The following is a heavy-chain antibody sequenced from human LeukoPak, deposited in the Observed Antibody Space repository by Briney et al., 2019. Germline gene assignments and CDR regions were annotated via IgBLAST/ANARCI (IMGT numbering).Heavy chain of an antibody. D-gene: IGHD1-26*01. CDR3: ARDLGGPTTRGYFDS. Sequence: GGSLRLSCAASGFTFSSHSMNWVRQAPGKGLEWVSSISSSSSYIYYADSVKDRFTISRDNAKKSLYLQMDSLRAEDTAVYYCARDLGGPTTRGYFDSWGQGTLVTVSS. CDR1: GFTFSSHS. CDR2: ISSSSSYI. V-gene: IGHV3-21*01. J-gene: IGHJ4*02.